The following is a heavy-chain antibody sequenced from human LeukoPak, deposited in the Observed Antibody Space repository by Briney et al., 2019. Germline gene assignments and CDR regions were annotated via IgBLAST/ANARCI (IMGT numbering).Heavy chain of an antibody. CDR2: ISAYNGNT. D-gene: IGHD5-18*01. CDR1: GYTFTSYG. V-gene: IGHV1-18*01. J-gene: IGHJ5*02. CDR3: ARVDTAMDTYNWFDP. Sequence: ASVKVSCKASGYTFTSYGISWVRQAPGQGLEWMGWISAYNGNTNYAQKLQGRVTMTTDTSTSTAYMELRSLRSDDTAVYYCARVDTAMDTYNWFDPWGQGTLVTASS.